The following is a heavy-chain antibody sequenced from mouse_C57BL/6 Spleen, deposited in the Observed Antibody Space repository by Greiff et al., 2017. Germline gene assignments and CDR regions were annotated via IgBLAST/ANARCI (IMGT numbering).Heavy chain of an antibody. Sequence: VQLQQSVAELVRPGASVKLSCTASGFNIQNTYMHWVKQRPEQGLEWIGRIDPANGNTKYAPKFQGKATITADTSSNTAYLQLSSLTSEDTAIYYCARRTTVDYAMDYWGQGTSVTVSS. CDR1: GFNIQNTY. D-gene: IGHD1-1*01. CDR2: IDPANGNT. CDR3: ARRTTVDYAMDY. V-gene: IGHV14-3*01. J-gene: IGHJ4*01.